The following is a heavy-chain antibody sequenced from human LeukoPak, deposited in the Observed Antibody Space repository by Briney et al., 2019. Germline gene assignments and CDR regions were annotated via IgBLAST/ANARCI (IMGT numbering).Heavy chain of an antibody. J-gene: IGHJ4*02. D-gene: IGHD3-22*01. Sequence: GGSLRLSCAASGFFFSNYWMSWVRQAQGKGLEGVANINRDGNGRFYVDSVKGRCTISRDNNKKSVYLQMNSLRAEDTAVYYCARDPYDSRAYEIDYWGQGTLVTVSS. CDR3: ARDPYDSRAYEIDY. CDR2: INRDGNGR. CDR1: GFFFSNYW. V-gene: IGHV3-7*01.